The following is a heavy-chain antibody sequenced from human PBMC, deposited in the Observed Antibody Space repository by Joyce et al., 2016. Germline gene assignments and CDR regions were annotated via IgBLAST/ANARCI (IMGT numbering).Heavy chain of an antibody. D-gene: IGHD1-1*01. J-gene: IGHJ3*02. CDR2: IYPGKSYN. CDR3: AGRKTDTDGFDI. V-gene: IGHV5-51*03. CDR1: GYSFTNFW. Sequence: EVQLVQSGAEVKKPGESLKISCKASGYSFTNFWIGWVRQMPGKGLEWMGIIYPGKSYNRYSPSFPGQVTISADKSISTAYLQWSSLKASDSAIYYCAGRKTDTDGFDIWGQGTMVTVSS.